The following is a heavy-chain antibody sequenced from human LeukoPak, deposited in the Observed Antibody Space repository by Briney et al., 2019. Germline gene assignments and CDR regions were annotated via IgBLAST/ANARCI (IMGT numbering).Heavy chain of an antibody. J-gene: IGHJ4*02. D-gene: IGHD6-19*01. CDR3: ARETMLAGFASGLGFNY. CDR2: IHGSGNT. V-gene: IGHV4-34*01. CDR1: GGSFSGYY. Sequence: SETLSLTCAVYGGSFSGYYWSWIRQPPGKGLEWIGNIHGSGNTNYNPSLKSRVSMSLDTSKNQVSLNLTSVTAADTATYFCARETMLAGFASGLGFNYWGQGILVIVPS.